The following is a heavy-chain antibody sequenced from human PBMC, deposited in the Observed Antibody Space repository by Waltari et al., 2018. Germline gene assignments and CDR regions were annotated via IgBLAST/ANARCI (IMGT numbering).Heavy chain of an antibody. V-gene: IGHV4-61*02. D-gene: IGHD2-2*01. CDR2: IKTRSCT. CDR1: GGSISSGSYY. J-gene: IGHJ5*02. CDR3: AREAYCSSTSCYLTDGMFDP. Sequence: QVQLQESGPGLVKPSQTLSLTCTVSGGSISSGSYYWSWIRQPAGQGLEWIGRIKTRSCTTSNPSLTMRVTISLDTSKNQFSLKLSSVTAADTAVYYWAREAYCSSTSCYLTDGMFDPWGQGTLVTVSS.